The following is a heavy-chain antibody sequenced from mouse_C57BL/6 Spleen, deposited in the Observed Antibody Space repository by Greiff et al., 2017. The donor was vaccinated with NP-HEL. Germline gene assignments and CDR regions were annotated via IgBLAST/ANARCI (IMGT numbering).Heavy chain of an antibody. V-gene: IGHV1-64*01. CDR2: IHPNSGST. Sequence: QVQLQQPGAELVKPGASVKLSCKASGYTFTSYWMHWVKQRPGQGLEWIGMIHPNSGSTNYNEKFKSKATLTVDKSSSTAYMQLSSLTSEDSAVYYCARSSGTTVEDFAYWGQGTLVTVSA. J-gene: IGHJ3*01. CDR3: ARSSGTTVEDFAY. D-gene: IGHD1-1*01. CDR1: GYTFTSYW.